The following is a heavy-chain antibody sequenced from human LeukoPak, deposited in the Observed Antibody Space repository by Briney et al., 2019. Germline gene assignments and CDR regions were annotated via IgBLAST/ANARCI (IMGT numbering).Heavy chain of an antibody. V-gene: IGHV3-11*05. J-gene: IGHJ4*02. CDR3: ARDRAGAPHDY. CDR1: GFTFSDYY. D-gene: IGHD6-19*01. CDR2: ISTSSSST. Sequence: PGGSLRLSCAASGFTFSDYYMSWIRQAPGKGLEWVSYISTSSSSTDYADSVKGRFTISRDNAKNSLYLQMNSLRADDTAVYYCARDRAGAPHDYWDQGTLVTVSS.